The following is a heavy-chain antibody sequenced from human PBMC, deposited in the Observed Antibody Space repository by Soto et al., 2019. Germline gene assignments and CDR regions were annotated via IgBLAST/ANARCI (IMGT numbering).Heavy chain of an antibody. J-gene: IGHJ6*03. V-gene: IGHV1-8*01. CDR1: GYTFTSYD. CDR2: MNPNSGNT. D-gene: IGHD2-2*01. CDR3: ARGSHFCSSTSCPGPAYYYYYYYMDV. Sequence: ASVKVSCKASGYTFTSYDINWVRQATGQGLEWMGWMNPNSGNTGYAQKFQGRVTMTRNTSISTAYMELSSLRSEDTAVYYCARGSHFCSSTSCPGPAYYYYYYYMDVWGKGTTVTVSS.